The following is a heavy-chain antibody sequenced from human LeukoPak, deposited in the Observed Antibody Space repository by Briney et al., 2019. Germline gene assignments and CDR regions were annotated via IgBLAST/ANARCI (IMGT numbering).Heavy chain of an antibody. D-gene: IGHD1-1*01. V-gene: IGHV3-23*01. Sequence: GGSLRLSCAASGFTFSTYAMSWVRQAPGKGLEWVSAISGSGGSTYYADSVKGRFTISRDNSKNTLYLQMNSLRAEDTAVYYCARDPSTGKMVERSNYFDYWGQGTLVTVSS. CDR1: GFTFSTYA. CDR3: ARDPSTGKMVERSNYFDY. CDR2: ISGSGGST. J-gene: IGHJ4*02.